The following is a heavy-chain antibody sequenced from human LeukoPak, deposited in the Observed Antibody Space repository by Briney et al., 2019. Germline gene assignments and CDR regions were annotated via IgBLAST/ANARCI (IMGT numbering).Heavy chain of an antibody. J-gene: IGHJ1*01. CDR1: GFTFTSSA. CDR3: ARVEGATPGSGFQH. D-gene: IGHD1-26*01. Sequence: GTSVKVSCKASGFTFTSSAMQWVRQARGQRLEWIGWIVVGSGNTNYAQKFQERVTITRDMSTSTAYMELSSLRSDDTAVYYCARVEGATPGSGFQHWGQGTLVTVSS. V-gene: IGHV1-58*02. CDR2: IVVGSGNT.